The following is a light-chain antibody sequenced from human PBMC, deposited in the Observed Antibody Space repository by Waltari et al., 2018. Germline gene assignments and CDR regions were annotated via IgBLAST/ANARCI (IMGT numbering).Light chain of an antibody. CDR3: QAWDRTTLYV. V-gene: IGLV3-1*01. CDR1: NFVDQY. J-gene: IGLJ1*01. Sequence: YYLSQPHSVSVSPGQTASTTCSGANFVDQYVWSSPQKPGQAPVLVFQQDSRRPSGIPERFSGSNSGNTATLTISGTQPTDEADYYCQTQAWDRTTLYVFGRGTKVTVL. CDR2: QDS.